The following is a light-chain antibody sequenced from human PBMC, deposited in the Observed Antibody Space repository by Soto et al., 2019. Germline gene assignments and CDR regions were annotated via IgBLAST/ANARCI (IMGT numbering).Light chain of an antibody. CDR3: QEYNTWPWT. J-gene: IGKJ1*01. CDR1: QSVNSN. Sequence: ETVMTQSPATLSGSPGERATRSWRASQSVNSNLAWYQQKLGQARRVLIFGESTRATGIPARFSGSGSGTEFSLTINSLQYEDFAVYYCQEYNTWPWTFGQGTKVDIK. CDR2: GES. V-gene: IGKV3-15*01.